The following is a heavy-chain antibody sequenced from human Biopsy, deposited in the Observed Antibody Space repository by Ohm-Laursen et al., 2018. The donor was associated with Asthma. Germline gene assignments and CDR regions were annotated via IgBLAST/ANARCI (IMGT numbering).Heavy chain of an antibody. D-gene: IGHD3-3*01. CDR3: ARTFHFWSPYHAEHYQL. CDR1: GCIYGDYC. Sequence: SLRLSCAASGCIYGDYCMCWVRQVPGQGLEWVANIKHDGSEKNHVDSLKDRFTISRDNANNLLFLQMNSLRAEDTAVYYCARTFHFWSPYHAEHYQLWGQGTLVTVSS. CDR2: IKHDGSEK. V-gene: IGHV3-7*01. J-gene: IGHJ1*01.